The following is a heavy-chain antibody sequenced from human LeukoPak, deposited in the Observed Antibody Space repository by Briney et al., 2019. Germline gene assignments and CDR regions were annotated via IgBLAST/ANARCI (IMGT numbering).Heavy chain of an antibody. D-gene: IGHD6-19*01. CDR1: GFPLSSYA. Sequence: PGGSLRLSCAASGFPLSSYAMSWVRQVPGKGLEWVANIKQDGKEKYYVDSMKGRSTISRDNAKNSLYLQMNSLRVGDTAVYYCARGGGSAWYGNAFDIWGQGTLVTVSS. CDR2: IKQDGKEK. J-gene: IGHJ3*02. V-gene: IGHV3-7*01. CDR3: ARGGGSAWYGNAFDI.